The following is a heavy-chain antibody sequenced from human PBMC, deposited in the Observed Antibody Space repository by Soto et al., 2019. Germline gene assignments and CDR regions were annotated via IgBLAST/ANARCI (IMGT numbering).Heavy chain of an antibody. J-gene: IGHJ4*02. CDR3: ARGQQLVDY. CDR1: GGSISSGGYY. V-gene: IGHV4-31*03. Sequence: SETLPLTCTVSGGSISSGGYYWSWIRQHPGKGLEWIGYIYYSGSTYYNPSLKSRVTISVDTSKNQFSLKLSSVTAADTAVYYCARGQQLVDYWAREPWSPSPQ. CDR2: IYYSGST. D-gene: IGHD6-13*01.